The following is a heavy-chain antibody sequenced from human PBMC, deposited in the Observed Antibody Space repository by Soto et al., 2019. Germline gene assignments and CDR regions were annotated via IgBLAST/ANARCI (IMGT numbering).Heavy chain of an antibody. V-gene: IGHV4-30-2*01. CDR3: ARTSYDILTGRLDAFDI. D-gene: IGHD3-9*01. J-gene: IGHJ3*02. CDR2: ISHGGNT. CDR1: GGSINNGGYS. Sequence: SETLSLTCAVSGGSINNGGYSWSWLRQPPGKGLEWIGYISHGGNTYYNPSLRSRVIMSIDKSKNHFSLGLKSVTAADTATYYCARTSYDILTGRLDAFDIWGHGTMVTVSS.